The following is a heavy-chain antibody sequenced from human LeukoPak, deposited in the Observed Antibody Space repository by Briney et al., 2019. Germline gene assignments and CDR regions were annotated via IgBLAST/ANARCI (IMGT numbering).Heavy chain of an antibody. J-gene: IGHJ6*03. CDR2: IIPIFGTA. V-gene: IGHV1-69*05. D-gene: IGHD3-22*01. CDR3: ARDPPSEGSGYYWETFYYYYYMDV. CDR1: GGTFSSYA. Sequence: GSSVKVSCKASGGTFSSYAISWVRQAPGQGLEWMGRIIPIFGTANYAQKFQGRVTMTTDTSTSTAYMELRSLRSDDTAVYYCARDPPSEGSGYYWETFYYYYYMDVWGKGTTVTVSS.